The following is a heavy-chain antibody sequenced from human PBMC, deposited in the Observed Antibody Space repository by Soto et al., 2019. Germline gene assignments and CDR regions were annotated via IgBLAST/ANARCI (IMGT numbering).Heavy chain of an antibody. V-gene: IGHV3-23*01. CDR3: AKHYDSSGYLGY. J-gene: IGHJ4*02. Sequence: GSLRLSCAASGFTFSSYAMSWVRQAPGKGLEWVSAISGSGGSTYYADSVKGRFTISRDNSKNTLYLQMNSLRAEDTAVYYCAKHYDSSGYLGYWGQGTLVTVSS. D-gene: IGHD3-22*01. CDR2: ISGSGGST. CDR1: GFTFSSYA.